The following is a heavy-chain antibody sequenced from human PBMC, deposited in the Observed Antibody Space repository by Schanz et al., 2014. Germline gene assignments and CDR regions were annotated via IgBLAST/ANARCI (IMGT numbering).Heavy chain of an antibody. CDR1: GFSLSTHW. CDR2: IGDDGADK. V-gene: IGHV3-7*04. CDR3: ARGPIPIQGVPMDF. D-gene: IGHD3-10*01. J-gene: IGHJ4*02. Sequence: VQLVESGGGLVQPGGSVRLSCGASGFSLSTHWMAWVRQAPGKGLEWVANIGDDGADKYYLDSVKGRFTISRDNSKDTLYLQMSGLTPEDTAVYYCARGPIPIQGVPMDFWGQGTLVTVSS.